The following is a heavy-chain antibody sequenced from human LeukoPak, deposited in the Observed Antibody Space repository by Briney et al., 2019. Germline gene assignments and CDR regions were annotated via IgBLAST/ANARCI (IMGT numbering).Heavy chain of an antibody. J-gene: IGHJ4*02. V-gene: IGHV4-38-2*02. Sequence: PSETLSLTCTVSGYSISSGYYWGWIRQPPGKGLEWIGSIYHSGSTYYNPSLKSRVTISVDTSKNQFSLKLNSVTAADTAVYYCSRESAGTTISHWGQGTLVTVSS. CDR2: IYHSGST. CDR1: GYSISSGYY. CDR3: SRESAGTTISH. D-gene: IGHD1-1*01.